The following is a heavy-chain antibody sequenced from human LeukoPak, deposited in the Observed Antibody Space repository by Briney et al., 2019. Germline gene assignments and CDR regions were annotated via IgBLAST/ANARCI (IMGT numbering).Heavy chain of an antibody. CDR3: AMGAMVLFY. Sequence: PGRSLRLSCAASGFTFSSYGMHWARQAPGKGLEGVAVISYDGSNKYYADSVKGRFTISRDNSKNTLYLQMNSLRAEDTAVYYCAMGAMVLFYWGQGTLVTVSS. J-gene: IGHJ4*02. CDR1: GFTFSSYG. V-gene: IGHV3-30*03. D-gene: IGHD5-18*01. CDR2: ISYDGSNK.